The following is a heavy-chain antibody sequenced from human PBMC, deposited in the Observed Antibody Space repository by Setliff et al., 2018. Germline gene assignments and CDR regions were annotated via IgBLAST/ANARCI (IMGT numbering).Heavy chain of an antibody. D-gene: IGHD2-15*01. Sequence: SVKVSCKASGDSFNNYAISWVRRAPGQGLEWMGGIIPMFGTPAYAQKFQDRVTITTDESTSTAYMELDSLRSEDTAVYYCARSPAVLGIVYLDPWGQGTLVTVS. CDR1: GDSFNNYA. CDR2: IIPMFGTP. CDR3: ARSPAVLGIVYLDP. J-gene: IGHJ5*02. V-gene: IGHV1-69*05.